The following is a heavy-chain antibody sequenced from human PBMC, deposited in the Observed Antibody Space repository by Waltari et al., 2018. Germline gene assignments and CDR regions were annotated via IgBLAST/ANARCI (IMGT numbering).Heavy chain of an antibody. CDR1: GFTVSSNY. CDR2: IYSGGST. V-gene: IGHV3-53*04. Sequence: EVQLLESGGGLVQPGVSLRLSCAASGFTVSSNYMRWFRQAPGKGLEWASVIYSGGSTYYADSVKGRFTISKHNSKNTLYLQMNSLGAEDTAVYYCARDRGLRHYYYYGMDVWGQGTTVTVSS. D-gene: IGHD4-17*01. CDR3: ARDRGLRHYYYYGMDV. J-gene: IGHJ6*02.